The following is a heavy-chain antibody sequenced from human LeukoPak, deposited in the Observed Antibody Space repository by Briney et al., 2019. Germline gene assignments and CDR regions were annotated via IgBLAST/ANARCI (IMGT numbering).Heavy chain of an antibody. Sequence: PGGSLRLSCAASGFIVSTYAMSWVRQAPGKGLEWVAVISYDGSNKYYADSVKGRFTISRDNSKNTLYLQMNSLRAEDTAVYYCAKDQHPYYYGSGSLPWFDPWGQGTLVTVSS. CDR2: ISYDGSNK. D-gene: IGHD3-10*01. J-gene: IGHJ5*02. CDR1: GFIVSTYA. CDR3: AKDQHPYYYGSGSLPWFDP. V-gene: IGHV3-30*18.